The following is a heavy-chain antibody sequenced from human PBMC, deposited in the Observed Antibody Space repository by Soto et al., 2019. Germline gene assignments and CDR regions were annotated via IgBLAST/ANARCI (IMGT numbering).Heavy chain of an antibody. J-gene: IGHJ3*02. V-gene: IGHV1-18*01. Sequence: ASVKVSCKASGYTFTSYGISWVRQAPGQGLEWMGWISAYNGNTNYAQKLQGRVTMTTDTSTSTAYMELRSLRSDDTAVYYCARVPSIVVPAALAFDIWGQGTMVTVSS. CDR3: ARVPSIVVPAALAFDI. D-gene: IGHD2-2*01. CDR1: GYTFTSYG. CDR2: ISAYNGNT.